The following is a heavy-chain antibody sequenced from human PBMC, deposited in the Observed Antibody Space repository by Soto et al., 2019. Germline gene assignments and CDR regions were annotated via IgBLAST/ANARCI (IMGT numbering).Heavy chain of an antibody. CDR2: IVVGSGNT. Sequence: GASVKVSCKASGFTFSHSAMQWVRQARGQRLEWIGWIVVGSGNTNYAQKFQERVTITRDMSTSTAYMELSSLRSEDTAVYYCAADPIAAAAPYYYYYYGMDAWGQGTKVTVSS. V-gene: IGHV1-58*02. CDR1: GFTFSHSA. CDR3: AADPIAAAAPYYYYYYGMDA. D-gene: IGHD6-13*01. J-gene: IGHJ6*02.